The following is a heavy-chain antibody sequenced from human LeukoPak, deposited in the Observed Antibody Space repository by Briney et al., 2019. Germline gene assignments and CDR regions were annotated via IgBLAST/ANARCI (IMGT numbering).Heavy chain of an antibody. J-gene: IGHJ4*02. Sequence: SETLSLTCTVSGGSISSSSYFWGWIRRSPGKGLEWIGSIYYNGNTYYNPSLKSRLTMSIDTSKNQFSLKLSSVTAADTAVYYCAGHRGYSDGYLRFFDYWGQGTLVTVSS. CDR2: IYYNGNT. D-gene: IGHD5-18*01. CDR1: GGSISSSSYF. CDR3: AGHRGYSDGYLRFFDY. V-gene: IGHV4-39*01.